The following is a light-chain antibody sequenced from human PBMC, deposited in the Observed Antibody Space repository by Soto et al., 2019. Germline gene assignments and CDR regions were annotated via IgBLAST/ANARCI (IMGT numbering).Light chain of an antibody. Sequence: DIVMTQSPLSLPVTPGEPASISCRSRQSLLQSNGYNYFDWYLQKPGQSPQLLIYLGSNRASGVPDRFSGSGSGTDYTRKISRVEAEDVGVYYCMQALQTPPWVYTLGQGPKLEIK. CDR2: LGS. CDR1: QSLLQSNGYNY. CDR3: MQALQTPPWVYT. V-gene: IGKV2-28*01. J-gene: IGKJ2*01.